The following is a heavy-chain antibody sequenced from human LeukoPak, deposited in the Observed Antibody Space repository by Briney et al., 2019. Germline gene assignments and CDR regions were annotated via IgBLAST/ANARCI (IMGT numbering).Heavy chain of an antibody. J-gene: IGHJ4*02. D-gene: IGHD2-21*02. Sequence: ASVKVSCKASGYTFTSYGISWVRHAPGQGLEWMGWISAYNGNTNYAQKLQGRVTMTTDTSTSTAYMELRSLRSDDTAVYYCARHIVVVTAPYYFDYWGQGTLVTVSS. CDR1: GYTFTSYG. V-gene: IGHV1-18*01. CDR2: ISAYNGNT. CDR3: ARHIVVVTAPYYFDY.